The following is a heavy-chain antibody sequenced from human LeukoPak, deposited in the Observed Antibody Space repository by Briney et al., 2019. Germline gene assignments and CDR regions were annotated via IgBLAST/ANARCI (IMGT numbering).Heavy chain of an antibody. CDR2: INHSGST. D-gene: IGHD3-10*01. CDR3: AIVLGLITMVRGVYWFDP. Sequence: PSETLSLTCAVYGGSFSGYYWSWIRQPPRKGLEWIGEINHSGSTNYNPSLMSRVTISVDTSKNQFCLKLSSVTAADTAVYYCAIVLGLITMVRGVYWFDPWGQGTLVTVSS. J-gene: IGHJ5*02. V-gene: IGHV4-34*01. CDR1: GGSFSGYY.